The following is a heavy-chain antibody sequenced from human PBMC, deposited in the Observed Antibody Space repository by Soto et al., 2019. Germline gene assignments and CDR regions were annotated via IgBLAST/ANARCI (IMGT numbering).Heavy chain of an antibody. V-gene: IGHV3-23*01. CDR2: ISGTVST. Sequence: EVQLLESGGGLVQPGGSLRLSCADSGFTFSSYAMGWVRQAPGKGLEWVSSISGTVSTYYADSMKGRFTISRDNSKNTLYLQIDSLRAEDTAVYYCAKGYSTGWSEGYFDYWGQGTLVTVSS. J-gene: IGHJ4*02. CDR1: GFTFSSYA. CDR3: AKGYSTGWSEGYFDY. D-gene: IGHD6-19*01.